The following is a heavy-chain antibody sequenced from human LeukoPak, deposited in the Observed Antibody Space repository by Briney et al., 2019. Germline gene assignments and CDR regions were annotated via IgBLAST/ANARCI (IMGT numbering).Heavy chain of an antibody. CDR3: ARVPGVTRYFDY. CDR1: GFTVTTCW. D-gene: IGHD4-11*01. J-gene: IGHJ4*02. Sequence: GGSLTLSCAASGFTVTTCWRIWDRQAPGKGLEWVASIKEDGREKYYMDSVKGRFTISRDNAKNSLSLQMNSLRAGDTAVYYCARVPGVTRYFDYWGQGTLVTVSS. CDR2: IKEDGREK. V-gene: IGHV3-7*01.